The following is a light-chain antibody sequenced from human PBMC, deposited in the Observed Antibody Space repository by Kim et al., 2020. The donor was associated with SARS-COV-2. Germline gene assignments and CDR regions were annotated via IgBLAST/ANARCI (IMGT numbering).Light chain of an antibody. CDR2: DVS. Sequence: GQSVTISCTETSRDVGVYTYDSWYQHHPGKAPNLRLYDVSKRPSGVPDRFSGSKSGNTASLTISGLQAEDEADYYCCSYAGRYTYVFGTGTKVTVL. CDR3: CSYAGRYTYV. J-gene: IGLJ1*01. V-gene: IGLV2-11*01. CDR1: SRDVGVYTY.